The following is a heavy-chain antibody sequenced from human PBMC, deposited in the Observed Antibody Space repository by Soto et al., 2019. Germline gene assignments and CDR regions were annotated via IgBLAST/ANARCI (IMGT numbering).Heavy chain of an antibody. CDR1: GGSFSGYY. D-gene: IGHD2-2*01. CDR3: ARGLIVVVPAARLPLGWYNNWFDP. Sequence: PSETLSLTCAVYGGSFSGYYWSWIRQPPGKGLEWIGEINHSGSTNYNPSLKSRVTISVDTSKNQFSLKLSSVTAADAAVYYCARGLIVVVPAARLPLGWYNNWFDPWGQGTLVTVSS. J-gene: IGHJ5*02. CDR2: INHSGST. V-gene: IGHV4-34*01.